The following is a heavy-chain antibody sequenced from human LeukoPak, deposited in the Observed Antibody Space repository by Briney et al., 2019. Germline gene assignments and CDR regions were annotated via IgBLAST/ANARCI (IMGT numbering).Heavy chain of an antibody. Sequence: VRQAXXKGLEWVAVISQDGSDRHYTDSVKGRFTISRDNSRNTLYLQMNSLRAEDTAVYYCVREPGPGYFDYWGQGTLVTVSS. CDR2: ISQDGSDR. CDR3: VREPGPGYFDY. V-gene: IGHV3-30-3*01. D-gene: IGHD6-13*01. J-gene: IGHJ4*02.